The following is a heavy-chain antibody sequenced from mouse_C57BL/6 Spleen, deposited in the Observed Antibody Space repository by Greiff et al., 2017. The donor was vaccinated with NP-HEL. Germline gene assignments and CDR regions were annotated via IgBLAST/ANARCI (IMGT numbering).Heavy chain of an antibody. CDR2: IDPANGNT. CDR1: GFNIKNTY. D-gene: IGHD2-4*01. J-gene: IGHJ2*01. Sequence: EVQLQQSVAELVRPGASVKLSCTASGFNIKNTYMHWVKQRPEQGLEWIGRIDPANGNTKYAPKFQGKATITADTSSNTAYLQLSSLTSEDTAIYYCARGRAMNDYDEGGFDYWGQGTTLTVSS. V-gene: IGHV14-3*01. CDR3: ARGRAMNDYDEGGFDY.